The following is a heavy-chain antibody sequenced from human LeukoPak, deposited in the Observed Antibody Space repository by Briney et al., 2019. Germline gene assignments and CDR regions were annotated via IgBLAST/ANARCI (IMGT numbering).Heavy chain of an antibody. J-gene: IGHJ4*02. D-gene: IGHD6-19*01. Sequence: PGRSLRLSCAASGFTFDDYAMHWVRQAPGKGLEWVSGISWDSGSIGYADSVKGRFTISRDNAKNSLYLQMNSLRAEDMALYYCAKALSGWYGVGSGYWGQGTLVTVSS. V-gene: IGHV3-9*03. CDR3: AKALSGWYGVGSGY. CDR1: GFTFDDYA. CDR2: ISWDSGSI.